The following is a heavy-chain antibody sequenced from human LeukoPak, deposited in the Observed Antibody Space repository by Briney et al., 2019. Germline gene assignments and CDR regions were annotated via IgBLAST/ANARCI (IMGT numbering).Heavy chain of an antibody. CDR2: IYPSGTT. D-gene: IGHD3-22*01. V-gene: IGHV4-4*07. J-gene: IGHJ4*02. CDR1: GGSMNNYY. CDR3: VRDRRYYDSSGYQRFDY. Sequence: PSGTLSLTCTVSGGSMNNYYWSWIRQPAGKGLEWIGQIYPSGTTNYNPSLRSRVTMSVATSKNQFSLKLSSVTAADTAVYYCVRDRRYYDSSGYQRFDYWGQG.